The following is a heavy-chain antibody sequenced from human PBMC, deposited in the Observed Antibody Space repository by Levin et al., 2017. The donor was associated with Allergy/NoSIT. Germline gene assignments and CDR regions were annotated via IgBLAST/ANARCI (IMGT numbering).Heavy chain of an antibody. Sequence: SQTLSLTCTVSGGSISSYYWSWIRPSPGKRPEWIGYIHYTGYTNYSPSLKSRVTISLDTSKNQFSLQLTSVTAADTSVYSCARSAHVTVIPAAIVAFDPWGQGILVTVSS. J-gene: IGHJ5*02. CDR3: ARSAHVTVIPAAIVAFDP. CDR1: GGSISSYY. D-gene: IGHD2-2*01. CDR2: IHYTGYT. V-gene: IGHV4-59*08.